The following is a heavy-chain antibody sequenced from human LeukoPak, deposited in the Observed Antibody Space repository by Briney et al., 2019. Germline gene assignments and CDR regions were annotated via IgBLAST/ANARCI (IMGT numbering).Heavy chain of an antibody. CDR1: GGSFSGYY. CDR2: INHSGST. V-gene: IGHV4-34*01. Sequence: PSETLSLTCAVYGGSFSGYYWSWIRQPPGKGLEWIGEINHSGSTNYNPSLKSRVTISVDTSKNQFSLKLSSVTAEDTAVYYCARFPAGGGKDYWGQGTLVTVSS. D-gene: IGHD4-23*01. J-gene: IGHJ4*02. CDR3: ARFPAGGGKDY.